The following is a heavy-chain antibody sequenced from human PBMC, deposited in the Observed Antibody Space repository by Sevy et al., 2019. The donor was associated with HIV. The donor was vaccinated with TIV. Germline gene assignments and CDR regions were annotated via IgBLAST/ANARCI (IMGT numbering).Heavy chain of an antibody. V-gene: IGHV3-30*04. CDR2: MSYNGNKN. J-gene: IGHJ6*02. CDR3: AREGVLIGGVIVSYGMDV. CDR1: GFSFSRSP. D-gene: IGHD3-16*02. Sequence: GGSLRLSCAASGFSFSRSPMHWVRQAPGKGLEWVAVMSYNGNKNYNGDSVKGRFTISRDDSKNTLYLQMNSLRAEDTAVYYCAREGVLIGGVIVSYGMDVWCQGTTVTVSS.